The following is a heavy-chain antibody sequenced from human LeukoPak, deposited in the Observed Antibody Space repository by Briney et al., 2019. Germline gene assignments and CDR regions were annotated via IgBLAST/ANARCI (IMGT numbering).Heavy chain of an antibody. D-gene: IGHD2-15*01. CDR1: GGSISSYY. CDR3: ARGYCSGGSCYSGWFDP. CDR2: IYYSGST. V-gene: IGHV4-59*01. J-gene: IGHJ5*02. Sequence: SETLSLTCTVSGGSISSYYWSWIRQPPGKGLEWIGYIYYSGSTKYNPSLKSRVTISVDTSKNQFSLKLSSVTAADTAVYYCARGYCSGGSCYSGWFDPWGQGTLVTVSS.